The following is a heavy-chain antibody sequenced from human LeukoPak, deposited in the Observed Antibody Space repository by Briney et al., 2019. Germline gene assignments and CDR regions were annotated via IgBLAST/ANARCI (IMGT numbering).Heavy chain of an antibody. V-gene: IGHV4-4*07. J-gene: IGHJ4*02. Sequence: SETLSLTCTVSGASISSHYWTWIRQPAGKRLEWIGRIYYTGSANYNPSLKSRVTMSVDTSKNQFSLKLSSVTAADTAVYYCARSVLGGGLHDYWGQGTLVTVSS. CDR1: GASISSHY. CDR3: ARSVLGGGLHDY. CDR2: IYYTGSA. D-gene: IGHD3-10*01.